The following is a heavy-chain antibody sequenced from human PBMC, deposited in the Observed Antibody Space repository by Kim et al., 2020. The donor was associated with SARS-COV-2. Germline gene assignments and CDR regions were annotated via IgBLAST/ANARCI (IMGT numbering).Heavy chain of an antibody. J-gene: IGHJ6*02. V-gene: IGHV3-48*03. D-gene: IGHD5-12*01. Sequence: GGSLRLSCAASGFTFSSYEMNWVRQAPGKGLEWVSYISSSGSTIYYADSVKGRFTISRDNAKNSLYLQMNSLRAEDTAVYYCAREVRAVVATMPTYYYYYGMDVWGQGTTVTVSS. CDR3: AREVRAVVATMPTYYYYYGMDV. CDR2: ISSSGSTI. CDR1: GFTFSSYE.